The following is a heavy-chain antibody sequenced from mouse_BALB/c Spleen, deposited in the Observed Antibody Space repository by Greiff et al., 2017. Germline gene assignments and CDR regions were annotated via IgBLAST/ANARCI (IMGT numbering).Heavy chain of an antibody. Sequence: VQLQQSGAELMKPGASVKISCKATGYTFSSYWIEWVKQRPGHGLEWIGEILPGSGSTNYNEKFKGKATFTADTSSNTAYMQLSSLTSEDSAVYYCARIYYGYRLYAMDYWGQGTSVTVSS. CDR3: ARIYYGYRLYAMDY. D-gene: IGHD1-2*01. V-gene: IGHV1-9*01. CDR1: GYTFSSYW. J-gene: IGHJ4*01. CDR2: ILPGSGST.